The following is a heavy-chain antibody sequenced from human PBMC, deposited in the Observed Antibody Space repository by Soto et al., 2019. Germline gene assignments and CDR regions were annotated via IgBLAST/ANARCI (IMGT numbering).Heavy chain of an antibody. J-gene: IGHJ4*02. CDR1: GGSISSGGYY. D-gene: IGHD6-6*01. CDR2: IYYSGST. V-gene: IGHV4-31*03. CDR3: ARGSRRIAARFWESN. Sequence: QVQLQESGPGLVKPSQTLSLTCTVSGGSISSGGYYWSWIRQHPGKGLEWIGYIYYSGSTYYNPSLKSRVTISVDTSKNQFSLKLSSVTAADTAVYYCARGSRRIAARFWESNWGQGTLVTVSS.